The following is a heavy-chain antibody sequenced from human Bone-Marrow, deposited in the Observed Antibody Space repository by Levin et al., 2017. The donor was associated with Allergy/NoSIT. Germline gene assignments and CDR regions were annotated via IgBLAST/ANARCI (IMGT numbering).Heavy chain of an antibody. CDR1: GFTLSVYW. D-gene: IGHD1-26*01. Sequence: LSLTCAASGFTLSVYWMYWVRQAPGKGLVWVSRIDNDGRSTIYADSVKGRFTISKDYAKNTLYLQMDSLRVEDTAVYFCARDRGSPDAFDIWGRGTMVTVSS. CDR2: IDNDGRST. V-gene: IGHV3-74*01. J-gene: IGHJ3*02. CDR3: ARDRGSPDAFDI.